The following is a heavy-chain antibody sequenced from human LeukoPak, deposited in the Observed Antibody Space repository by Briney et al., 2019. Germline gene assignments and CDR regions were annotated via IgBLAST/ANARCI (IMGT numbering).Heavy chain of an antibody. CDR3: ARVRDPPQYYFDY. D-gene: IGHD5-24*01. CDR1: GFTVSSNY. V-gene: IGHV3-66*02. J-gene: IGHJ4*02. Sequence: GGSLRLSCAASGFTVSSNYMSWVRLAPGKGLEWVSVIYSGGSTYYADSVKGRFTISRDNSKNTLYLQMNSLRAEDTAVYYCARVRDPPQYYFDYWGQGTLVTVSS. CDR2: IYSGGST.